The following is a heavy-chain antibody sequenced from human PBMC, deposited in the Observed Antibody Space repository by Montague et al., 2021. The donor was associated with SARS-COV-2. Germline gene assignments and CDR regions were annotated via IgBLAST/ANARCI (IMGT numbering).Heavy chain of an antibody. CDR1: GGSISSYY. Sequence: SETLSLTCTVSGGSISSYYWSWIRQPPGKGLEWIGYIYYSGSTNYNPSLKSRVTISVDTSKNQFSLKLSSVTAADTAVYYCARRGMGYDSSGYPPDAFDXWGQGTMVTVSS. J-gene: IGHJ3*02. V-gene: IGHV4-59*01. CDR3: ARRGMGYDSSGYPPDAFDX. D-gene: IGHD3-22*01. CDR2: IYYSGST.